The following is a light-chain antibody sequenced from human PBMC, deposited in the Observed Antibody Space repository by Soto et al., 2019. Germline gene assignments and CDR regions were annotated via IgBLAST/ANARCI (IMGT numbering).Light chain of an antibody. J-gene: IGKJ1*01. CDR1: QTVTSSY. Sequence: DIVLTQSPGTLSLSPGERATLSCRASQTVTSSYLAWYQQKPGQAPRLLIYAASSRATGIPDRFSGSGSGTDFTLAISRLEPEDFAVYHCQQYGNSPWTFGQGTKVEIK. CDR2: AAS. CDR3: QQYGNSPWT. V-gene: IGKV3-20*01.